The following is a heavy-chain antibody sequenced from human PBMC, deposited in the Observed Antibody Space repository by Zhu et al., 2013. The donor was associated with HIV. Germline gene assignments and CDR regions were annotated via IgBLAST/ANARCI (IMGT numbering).Heavy chain of an antibody. CDR3: ARGDGNQFYNYYMDI. Sequence: QVQLVQSGAGVKNPGDSVRISCTTIGYIFTSHYVHWVRQAPGQALEWVGLINPSGGSANYTQKFQGRLILTSDVSTSTVFMELRNLKFDDAGIYYCARGDGNQFYNYYMDIWGDGTTVTV. J-gene: IGHJ6*03. CDR2: INPSGGSA. D-gene: IGHD1-1*01. V-gene: IGHV1-46*01. CDR1: GYIFTSHY.